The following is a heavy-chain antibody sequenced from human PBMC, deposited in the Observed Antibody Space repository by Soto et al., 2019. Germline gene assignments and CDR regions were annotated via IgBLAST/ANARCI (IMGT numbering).Heavy chain of an antibody. CDR2: IWYDGSNK. Sequence: QVQLVESGGGVVQPGRSLRLSCAASGFTFSSYGMHWVRQAPGKGLEWVAVIWYDGSNKYYADSVKGRFTISRDNSKNTLYLQMISLRAEDTAVYYCARSGLGGYCSGGSGLLGCPYYGMDVWGQGTTVTVSS. D-gene: IGHD2-15*01. J-gene: IGHJ6*02. CDR3: ARSGLGGYCSGGSGLLGCPYYGMDV. V-gene: IGHV3-33*01. CDR1: GFTFSSYG.